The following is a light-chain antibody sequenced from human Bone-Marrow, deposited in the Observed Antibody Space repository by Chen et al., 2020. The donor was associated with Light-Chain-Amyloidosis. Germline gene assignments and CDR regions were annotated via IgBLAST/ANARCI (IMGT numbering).Light chain of an antibody. J-gene: IGLJ3*02. CDR2: EDT. V-gene: IGLV2-23*01. Sequence: QSALTQPASVSGSPGQSITISCTGTVTDVGSYNLVSWYQQYPGKAPKLLIYEDTKRPSGVSHRFSASKSGITASLTISGIQAEDEAVYYCCSYANTPWLFGGGTYLTVL. CDR3: CSYANTPWL. CDR1: VTDVGSYNL.